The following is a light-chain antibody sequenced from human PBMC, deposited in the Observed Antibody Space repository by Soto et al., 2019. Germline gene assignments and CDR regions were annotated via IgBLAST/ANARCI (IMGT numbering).Light chain of an antibody. J-gene: IGLJ3*02. CDR2: EVT. CDR3: SSYAGSNDLL. V-gene: IGLV2-8*01. CDR1: SSDVGGYNY. Sequence: QSALTQPPSASGSPGQSVTISCIGTSSDVGGYNYVSWYQQHPGKAPKLMIYEVTKRPSGVPDRFSGSKSGNTASLTVSGLQIEDEADYYCSSYAGSNDLLFGGGTQLTVL.